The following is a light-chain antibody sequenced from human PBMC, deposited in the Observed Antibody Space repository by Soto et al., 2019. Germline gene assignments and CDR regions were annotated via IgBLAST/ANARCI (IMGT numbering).Light chain of an antibody. V-gene: IGKV1-39*01. CDR1: QSISSN. Sequence: DIQMTQSPSSLSASVGDRVTITCRAGQSISSNLNWYHQKPGKAPKLLIYAASTLQSGVPSTFSGYGSGTDFTLTITSLQPDDFATYYCQQSYSTPWTFGKETKVEGK. J-gene: IGKJ1*01. CDR2: AAS. CDR3: QQSYSTPWT.